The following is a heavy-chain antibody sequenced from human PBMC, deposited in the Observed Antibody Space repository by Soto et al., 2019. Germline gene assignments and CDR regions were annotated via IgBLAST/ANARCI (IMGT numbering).Heavy chain of an antibody. CDR2: ITLIFGTA. CDR3: ASPVVPAAIGFGYYYYGMDV. V-gene: IGHV1-69*13. D-gene: IGHD2-2*02. CDR1: GCASSSNA. J-gene: IGHJ6*02. Sequence: SLKVACKAAGCASSSNASSWVRHAPGQGLEWVGGITLIFGTANYAQKFQGRVTITADESTTTAYMELSSLRSEDAAVYYCASPVVPAAIGFGYYYYGMDVWGQGTTVTVSS.